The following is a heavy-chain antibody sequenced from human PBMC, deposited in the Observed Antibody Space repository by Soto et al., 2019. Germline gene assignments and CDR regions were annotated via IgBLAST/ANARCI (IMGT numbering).Heavy chain of an antibody. CDR1: GFTFSSYA. V-gene: IGHV3-23*01. J-gene: IGHJ4*02. CDR2: ISGSGGST. CDR3: AGITGTTDN. Sequence: LSLSCAASGFTFSSYAMSWVRQAPGKGLEWVSAISGSGGSTYYADSVKGRFTISRDNSKNTPYLQMNSLRAEDTAVYYCAGITGTTDNWGQGTLVTVSS. D-gene: IGHD1-7*01.